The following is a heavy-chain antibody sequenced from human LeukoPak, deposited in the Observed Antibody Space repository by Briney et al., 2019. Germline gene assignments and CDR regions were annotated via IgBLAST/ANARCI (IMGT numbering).Heavy chain of an antibody. CDR3: ARHGYYDSSGYLSLFY. CDR2: INHSGST. J-gene: IGHJ4*02. CDR1: GGSFSGYY. Sequence: PSETLSLTCAVYGGSFSGYYWSWIRQPPGKGLGWIGEINHSGSTNYNPSLKSRVTISVDTSKNQFSLKLSSVTAADTAVYYCARHGYYDSSGYLSLFYWGQGTLVTVSS. V-gene: IGHV4-34*01. D-gene: IGHD3-22*01.